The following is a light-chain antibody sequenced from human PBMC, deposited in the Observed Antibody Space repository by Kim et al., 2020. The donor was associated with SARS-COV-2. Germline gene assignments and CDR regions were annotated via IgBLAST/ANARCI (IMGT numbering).Light chain of an antibody. V-gene: IGLV6-57*01. CDR1: GGSIGRNY. CDR2: EDN. CDR3: QSYDSSNVV. J-gene: IGLJ2*01. Sequence: KTVTISCTRSGGSIGRNYVQWYQQRPGSSPTTVIYEDNQRPSGVPDRFSGSIDSSSNSASLTISGLKTEDEADYYCQSYDSSNVVFGGGTQLTVL.